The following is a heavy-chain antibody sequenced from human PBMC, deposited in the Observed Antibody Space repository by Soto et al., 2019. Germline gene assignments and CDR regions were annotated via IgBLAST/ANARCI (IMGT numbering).Heavy chain of an antibody. J-gene: IGHJ6*02. CDR1: GGPFSGYY. V-gene: IGHV4-34*01. CDR2: INHSGST. CDR3: ARDMDV. Sequence: SETLSLTCSAYGGPFSGYYWTWLRQPPGKKLEGIGEINHSGSTNYNPSHKSRHTITVDTSKNQFSLRISSVTAADTAVYYCARDMDVWGQGTTVSVS.